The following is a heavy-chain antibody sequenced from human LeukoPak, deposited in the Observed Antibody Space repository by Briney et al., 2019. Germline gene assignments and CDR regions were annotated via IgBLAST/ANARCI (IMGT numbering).Heavy chain of an antibody. D-gene: IGHD1-1*01. CDR2: ISGSGGST. V-gene: IGHV3-23*01. J-gene: IGHJ4*02. CDR3: ARHALLDSGFY. CDR1: GFTFSSFA. Sequence: GGSLRLSCAASGFTFSSFAMSWVRQAPGKGLEWVSSISGSGGSTYHADSVKGRFTISRDSSKNTLYLQMNSLTAGDTAIYFCARHALLDSGFYWGQGTLVTVSS.